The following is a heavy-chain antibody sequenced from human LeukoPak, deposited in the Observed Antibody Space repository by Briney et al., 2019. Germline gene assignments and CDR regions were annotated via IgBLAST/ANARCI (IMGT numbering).Heavy chain of an antibody. Sequence: PGGSLRLSGAASGFTFSTYAMSWVRQAAGKGLEWVSLISGSGGGTNYADSVKGRFTISRDNSKNTLYLQLNSLRVEDTAVYYCAKNRGAGYHYYYHMNVWGKGTTVTVSS. V-gene: IGHV3-23*01. CDR2: ISGSGGGT. J-gene: IGHJ6*03. CDR1: GFTFSTYA. CDR3: AKNRGAGYHYYYHMNV. D-gene: IGHD2-15*01.